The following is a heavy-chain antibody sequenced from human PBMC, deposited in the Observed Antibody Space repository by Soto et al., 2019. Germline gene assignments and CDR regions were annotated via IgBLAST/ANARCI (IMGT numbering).Heavy chain of an antibody. J-gene: IGHJ4*02. CDR2: ISSSSSYI. CDR1: GFTFSSYS. CDR3: ARGKTTVTTLFDY. D-gene: IGHD4-4*01. V-gene: IGHV3-21*04. Sequence: GGSLRLSCAASGFTFSSYSMNWVRQAPGKGLEWVSSISSSSSYIYYADSVKGRFTISRDNAKNSLYLQMNSLRAADTAVYYCARGKTTVTTLFDYWGQGTLVTVSS.